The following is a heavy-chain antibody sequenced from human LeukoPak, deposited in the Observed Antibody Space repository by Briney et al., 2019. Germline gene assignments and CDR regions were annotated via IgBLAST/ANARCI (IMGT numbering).Heavy chain of an antibody. CDR2: TYYKSKWYN. V-gene: IGHV6-1*01. D-gene: IGHD7-27*01. Sequence: SQTLPLTCAISGDSVSSNSAAWNWVRQSPSRGLEWLGRTYYKSKWYNDYAVSVRGRITINPDTSKNQFSLQLNSVTPEDTAVYYCARSGSWGFDYWGQGTLVTVSS. CDR3: ARSGSWGFDY. J-gene: IGHJ4*02. CDR1: GDSVSSNSAA.